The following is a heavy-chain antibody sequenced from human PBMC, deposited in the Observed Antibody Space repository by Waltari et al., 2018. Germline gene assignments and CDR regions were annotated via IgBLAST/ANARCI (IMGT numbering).Heavy chain of an antibody. CDR2: IHSSGSN. CDR1: GGSISSSSYY. Sequence: QLQLQESGPGLVKPSETLSLTCTVSGGSISSSSYYWGWIRQPPGKGLEWIGSIHSSGSNYCNPSLKSRVTRSVDTSKSHFSLKLSSVTAADTAVYYYVRGLRGGSGSYYSLDYWGQGTLVIVSS. D-gene: IGHD3-10*01. J-gene: IGHJ4*02. V-gene: IGHV4-39*07. CDR3: VRGLRGGSGSYYSLDY.